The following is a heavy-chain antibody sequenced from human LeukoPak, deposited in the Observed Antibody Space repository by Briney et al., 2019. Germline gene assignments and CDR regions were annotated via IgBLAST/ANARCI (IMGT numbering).Heavy chain of an antibody. Sequence: GGSLRLSCSASGFSFRTYAMHWVRQAPGRGLEYVSAIGPSGTSTYFADSVKGRFTISRDNSKNTVYLQMSSLRTEDTAVYFCTGSTTGYYSYWGQGTLVTVSS. CDR3: TGSTTGYYSY. D-gene: IGHD3-9*01. J-gene: IGHJ4*02. CDR1: GFSFRTYA. CDR2: IGPSGTST. V-gene: IGHV3-64D*06.